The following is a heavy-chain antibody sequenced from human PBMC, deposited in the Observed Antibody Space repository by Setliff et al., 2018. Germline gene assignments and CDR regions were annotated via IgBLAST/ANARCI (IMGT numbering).Heavy chain of an antibody. V-gene: IGHV4-34*01. D-gene: IGHD2-21*01. J-gene: IGHJ6*03. CDR3: ARGLEGEDYFYYMDV. CDR1: GGSFSGYY. Sequence: PSETLSLTCAVYGGSFSGYYWSWIRQPPGKGLEWIGEINHSGSTNNNPSRKRRVTISVDTSKNQFSLKLSSVTAADTAVYYCARGLEGEDYFYYMDVWGKGNTVTVSS. CDR2: INHSGST.